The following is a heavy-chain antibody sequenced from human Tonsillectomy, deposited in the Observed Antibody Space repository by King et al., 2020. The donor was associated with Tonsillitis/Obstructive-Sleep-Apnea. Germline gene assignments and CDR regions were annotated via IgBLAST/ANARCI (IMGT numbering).Heavy chain of an antibody. V-gene: IGHV1-2*02. CDR2: INPKTGGT. CDR3: VRDTAPSVLWIIDY. J-gene: IGHJ4*02. CDR1: GYTFTDYF. Sequence: QLVQSGAEVKTPGASVKVSCQASGYTFTDYFIHWVRQAPGQGLEWMAWINPKTGGTNYAQKFKGRVSMTRDTSISTAYMEVSSLKSDDTAVYYCVRDTAPSVLWIIDYWGQGTLVTVSS. D-gene: IGHD2/OR15-2a*01.